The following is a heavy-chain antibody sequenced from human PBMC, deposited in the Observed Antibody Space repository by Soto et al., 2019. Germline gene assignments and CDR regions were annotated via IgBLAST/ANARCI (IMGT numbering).Heavy chain of an antibody. D-gene: IGHD3-3*01. V-gene: IGHV2-26*01. CDR2: IFSNDEK. CDR1: GFSLSNARMG. J-gene: IGHJ4*02. Sequence: SGPTLVNPTETLTLTCTVSGFSLSNARMGVSWIRQPPGKALEWLAHIFSNDEKSYSTSLKSRLTISKDTSKSQVVLTMTNMDPVDTATYYCARIRGYDFWSGYYPFDYWGQGTLVTVS. CDR3: ARIRGYDFWSGYYPFDY.